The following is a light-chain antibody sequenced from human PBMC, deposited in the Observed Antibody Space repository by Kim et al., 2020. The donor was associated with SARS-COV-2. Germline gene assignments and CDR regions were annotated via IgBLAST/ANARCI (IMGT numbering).Light chain of an antibody. J-gene: IGLJ1*01. V-gene: IGLV2-14*03. CDR2: DVN. Sequence: QSFTISCTGTSSDVGASNYVSWYQQHPGKAPQLIIYDVNKRPSGVSNRFSGSKSGNTASLTISGLQAEDEADYYCSSYTGSNTLYVFGVGTKVTVL. CDR1: SSDVGASNY. CDR3: SSYTGSNTLYV.